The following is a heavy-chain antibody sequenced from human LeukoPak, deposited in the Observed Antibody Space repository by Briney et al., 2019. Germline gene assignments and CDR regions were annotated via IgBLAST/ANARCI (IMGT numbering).Heavy chain of an antibody. D-gene: IGHD6-13*01. Sequence: SETLSLTCTVSGGSISSSSYYWGWIRQPPGKGLEWIGYIYHSGSTSYNPSLKSRVTISVDRSKNQFSLKLSSVTAADTAVYYCARYSLSSWYENDAFDIWGQGTMVTVSS. CDR3: ARYSLSSWYENDAFDI. V-gene: IGHV4-39*07. J-gene: IGHJ3*02. CDR2: IYHSGST. CDR1: GGSISSSSYY.